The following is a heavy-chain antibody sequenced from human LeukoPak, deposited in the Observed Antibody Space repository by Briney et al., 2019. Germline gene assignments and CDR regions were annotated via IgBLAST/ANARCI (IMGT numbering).Heavy chain of an antibody. D-gene: IGHD6-6*01. V-gene: IGHV4-34*01. Sequence: SETLSLTCAVYGGSFSGYYWSWIRQPPGKGLEWIGEINHSGSTNYNPSLKSRVTISADTSKNQFSLKLSSVTAADTAVYYCARRPSRAHYYYMDVWGKGTTVTVSS. J-gene: IGHJ6*03. CDR1: GGSFSGYY. CDR2: INHSGST. CDR3: ARRPSRAHYYYMDV.